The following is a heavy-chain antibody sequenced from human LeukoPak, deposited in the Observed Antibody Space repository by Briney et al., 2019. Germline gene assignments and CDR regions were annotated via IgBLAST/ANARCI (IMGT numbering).Heavy chain of an antibody. J-gene: IGHJ4*02. CDR2: ISYDGSNK. CDR3: AKDLGSGWDFDY. Sequence: PGRSLRLSCAASGFTFSSYGMHWVRQAPGKGLEWVAVISYDGSNKYYADSVKGRFTISRDNSKNTLYLQTNSLRAEDTAVYYCAKDLGSGWDFDYWGQGTLVTVSS. D-gene: IGHD6-19*01. V-gene: IGHV3-30*18. CDR1: GFTFSSYG.